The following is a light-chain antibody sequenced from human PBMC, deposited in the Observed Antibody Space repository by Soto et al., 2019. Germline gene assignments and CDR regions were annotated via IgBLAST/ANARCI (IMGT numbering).Light chain of an antibody. Sequence: SYELTQPPSVSGAPGETARIFCGGNNVGSRSVHWYQQKPGQAPFLVSYYDSDRPSGIPERFSGSNSGNTATLIISRVEAGDEADYYCQVWEATGEQVVFGGGTKLTVL. CDR2: YDS. J-gene: IGLJ2*01. CDR1: NVGSRS. V-gene: IGLV3-21*01. CDR3: QVWEATGEQVV.